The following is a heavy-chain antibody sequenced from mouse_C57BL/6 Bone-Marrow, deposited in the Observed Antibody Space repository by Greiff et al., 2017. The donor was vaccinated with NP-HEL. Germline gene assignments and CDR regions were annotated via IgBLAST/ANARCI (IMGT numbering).Heavy chain of an antibody. D-gene: IGHD1-1*01. CDR1: GFNIKDDY. J-gene: IGHJ2*01. Sequence: EVQVVESGAELVRPGASVKLSCTASGFNIKDDYMHWVKQRPEQGLEWIGWIDPENGDTEYASKFQGKATITADTSSNTAYLQLSSLTSEDTAVYYCTTWDYYGGDYWGQGTTLTVSS. V-gene: IGHV14-4*01. CDR2: IDPENGDT. CDR3: TTWDYYGGDY.